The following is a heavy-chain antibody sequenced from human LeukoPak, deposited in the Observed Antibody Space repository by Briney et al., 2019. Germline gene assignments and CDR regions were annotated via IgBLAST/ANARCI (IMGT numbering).Heavy chain of an antibody. CDR3: ARGLRSIAAAGTGNWFDP. Sequence: SETLSLTCTVSGGSISSGGYYWSWIRQHPGKGLEWIGYIYYSGSTYYNPSLKSRVTISVDTSKNQFSLKLSSVTAADTAVYYCARGLRSIAAAGTGNWFDPWGQGTLVTVSS. V-gene: IGHV4-31*03. J-gene: IGHJ5*02. CDR2: IYYSGST. CDR1: GGSISSGGYY. D-gene: IGHD6-13*01.